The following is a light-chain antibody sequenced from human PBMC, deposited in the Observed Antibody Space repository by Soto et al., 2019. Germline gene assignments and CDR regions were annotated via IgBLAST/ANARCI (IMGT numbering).Light chain of an antibody. J-gene: IGLJ3*02. Sequence: QSALTQPASVSGSPGQSITISCTGTSSDLGSYNFVSWYQQHPGNAPKLMIYEVNNRPSGVSTRFSGSKSGNTASLTISGLQAEDEAHYYCNSYTTNRTRVFGGGTKLTV. V-gene: IGLV2-14*01. CDR1: SSDLGSYNF. CDR3: NSYTTNRTRV. CDR2: EVN.